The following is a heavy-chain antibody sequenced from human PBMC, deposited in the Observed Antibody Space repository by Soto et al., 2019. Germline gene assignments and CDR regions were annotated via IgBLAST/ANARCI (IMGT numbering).Heavy chain of an antibody. D-gene: IGHD3-3*01. Sequence: PGGSLRLSCAASGFTFSSYAMSWVRQAPGKGLEWVSNINGGKGKTYYADSVKGRFTISRDNAKNSLYLQMNSLRAEDTAVYFCARVRGHYDVMDYCGQGTLVTVSS. CDR2: INGGKGKT. CDR3: ARVRGHYDVMDY. J-gene: IGHJ4*02. V-gene: IGHV3-7*03. CDR1: GFTFSSYA.